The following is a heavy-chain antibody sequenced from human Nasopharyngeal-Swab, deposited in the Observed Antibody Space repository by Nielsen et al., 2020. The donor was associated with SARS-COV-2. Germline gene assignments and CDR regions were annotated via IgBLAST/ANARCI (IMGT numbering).Heavy chain of an antibody. CDR2: IWYDGSNK. D-gene: IGHD5-12*01. V-gene: IGHV3-33*08. J-gene: IGHJ4*02. CDR1: GFTFSSYG. CDR3: AKGEYGDYDYGFDS. Sequence: GESLKISCVASGFTFSSYGMHWVRQAPGKGLEWVAVIWYDGSNKYYADSVKGRFTISRDNSKNTLYLQMNGLRVEDTAIFYCAKGEYGDYDYGFDSWGQGTLVTVSS.